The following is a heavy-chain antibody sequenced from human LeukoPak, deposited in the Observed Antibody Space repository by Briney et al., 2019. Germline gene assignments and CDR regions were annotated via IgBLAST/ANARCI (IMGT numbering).Heavy chain of an antibody. Sequence: ASVKVSCMASGYTFTGYYIHWVRQAAAQGLEWMGWINPNSGSTNYAQNFQGRVTMTRDPSISTAYMELSSLRSDDTAVYYCARGSGATKTGFDYWGQGTLVTVSS. CDR1: GYTFTGYY. CDR3: ARGSGATKTGFDY. CDR2: INPNSGST. J-gene: IGHJ4*02. D-gene: IGHD1-26*01. V-gene: IGHV1-2*02.